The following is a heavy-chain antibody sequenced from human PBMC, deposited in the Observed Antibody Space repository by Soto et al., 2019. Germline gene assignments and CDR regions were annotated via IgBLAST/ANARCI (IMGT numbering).Heavy chain of an antibody. D-gene: IGHD6-19*01. J-gene: IGHJ4*02. CDR3: EKDAERTSGWYYFDY. V-gene: IGHV3-23*01. Sequence: GGSLRLSCAASGFSFSTYAMGWVRQTPGKGLEWVSVMSNSGDLRYYADSVKGRFTISRDNSENTLYLQMSSLRAEDTAVYYCEKDAERTSGWYYFDYWGQGTLVTVYS. CDR2: MSNSGDLR. CDR1: GFSFSTYA.